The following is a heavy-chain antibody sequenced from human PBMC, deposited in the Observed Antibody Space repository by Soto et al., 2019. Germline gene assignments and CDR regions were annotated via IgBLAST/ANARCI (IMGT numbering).Heavy chain of an antibody. Sequence: EVQLVESGGGLVQPGGSLRLSCAASGFTFSSYWMHWVRQAPGKGLVWVSSISTDASSTSYADPVKGRFTISRDNAKXXXXXXXXXXXXXXXXXXXCARLPNKSPQNWGQGTLVIVSP. D-gene: IGHD2-21*01. CDR3: ARLPNKSPQN. CDR1: GFTFSSYW. CDR2: ISTDASST. V-gene: IGHV3-74*01. J-gene: IGHJ1*01.